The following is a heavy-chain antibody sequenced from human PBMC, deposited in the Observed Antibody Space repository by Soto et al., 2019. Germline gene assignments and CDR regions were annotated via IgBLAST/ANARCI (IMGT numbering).Heavy chain of an antibody. J-gene: IGHJ6*02. Sequence: QVQLVESGGGVVQPGRSLRLSCAASGFTFSSYGMHWVRQAPGKGLEWVAVIGYDGSNKYYADSVKGRFTISRDNSKNTLYMQMNRLRAEDTAVYYCARDPPYYYDSSDYYYYYGMDVWGQGTTVTVSS. D-gene: IGHD3-22*01. CDR1: GFTFSSYG. CDR2: IGYDGSNK. V-gene: IGHV3-33*01. CDR3: ARDPPYYYDSSDYYYYYGMDV.